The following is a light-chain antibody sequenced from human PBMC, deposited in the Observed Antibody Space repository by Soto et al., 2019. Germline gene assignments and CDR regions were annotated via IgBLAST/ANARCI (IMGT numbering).Light chain of an antibody. V-gene: IGLV2-14*01. CDR2: GVT. Sequence: QSALTQPASVSGSPGQSITISFTVSFSDIGAYNYVSWYQQHPGRAPKLLIHGVTRRPSGVSSRFSASKSAYTASLTISGLQAEDEANYFCSSFTTSYFYVFGPGTKVTVL. CDR1: FSDIGAYNY. J-gene: IGLJ1*01. CDR3: SSFTTSYFYV.